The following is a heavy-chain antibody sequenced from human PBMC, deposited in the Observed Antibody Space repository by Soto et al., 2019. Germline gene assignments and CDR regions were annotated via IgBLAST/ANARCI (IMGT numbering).Heavy chain of an antibody. Sequence: ASVKVSCKASGYTFTSYGISWVRQAPGQGLEWMGWISAYNGNTNYAQKLQGRVTMTTDTSTSTAYMELRSLRSDDTAVYYCARELYDFWSGYYSHYGMDVWGQGTKVTVSS. CDR2: ISAYNGNT. J-gene: IGHJ6*02. D-gene: IGHD3-3*01. V-gene: IGHV1-18*01. CDR1: GYTFTSYG. CDR3: ARELYDFWSGYYSHYGMDV.